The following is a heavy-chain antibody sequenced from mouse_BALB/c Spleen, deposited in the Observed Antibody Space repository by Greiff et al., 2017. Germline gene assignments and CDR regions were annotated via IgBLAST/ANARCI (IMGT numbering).Heavy chain of an antibody. Sequence: EVQVVESGGGLVKPGGSLKLSCAASGFTFSDYYMYWVRQTPEKRLEWVATISDGGSYTYYPDSVKGRFTISRDNAKNNLYLQMSSLKSEDTAMYYCARDRGYAMDYWGQGTSVTVSS. D-gene: IGHD3-1*01. V-gene: IGHV5-4*02. J-gene: IGHJ4*01. CDR3: ARDRGYAMDY. CDR2: ISDGGSYT. CDR1: GFTFSDYY.